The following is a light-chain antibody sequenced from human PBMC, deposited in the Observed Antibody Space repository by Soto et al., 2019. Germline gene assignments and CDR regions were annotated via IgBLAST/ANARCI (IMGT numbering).Light chain of an antibody. CDR3: QQYGSSGT. CDR2: GAS. CDR1: QSVSNNY. J-gene: IGKJ1*01. V-gene: IGKV3-20*01. Sequence: EIVLTQSPGTLSLSPGERATLSCRASQSVSNNYLAWYQQKPGQAPRLLIYGASNRATGIPDRFSGSGSVTDFTLTISRLDPEDFAVYYCQQYGSSGTFGQGTKVDIK.